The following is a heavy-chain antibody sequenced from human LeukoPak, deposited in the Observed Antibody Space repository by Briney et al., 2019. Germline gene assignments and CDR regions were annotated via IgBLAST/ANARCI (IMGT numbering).Heavy chain of an antibody. CDR1: GGSFSGYY. J-gene: IGHJ4*02. CDR3: ARYPPYYDSSDY. CDR2: IYYSGST. D-gene: IGHD3-22*01. Sequence: SETLSLTCAVYGGSFSGYYWSWIRQPPGKGLEWIGYIYYSGSTNYNPSLKSRVTISVDTSKNQFSLKLSSVTAADTAVYYCARYPPYYDSSDYWGQGTLVTVSS. V-gene: IGHV4-59*01.